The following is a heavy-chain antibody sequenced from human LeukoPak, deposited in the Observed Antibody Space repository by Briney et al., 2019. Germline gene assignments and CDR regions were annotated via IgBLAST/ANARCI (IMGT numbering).Heavy chain of an antibody. CDR2: IKQDGREK. D-gene: IGHD3-22*01. V-gene: IGHV3-7*01. Sequence: GGSLRLSCAASEFTFTRYWMSWVRQSPGKGLEGVANIKQDGREKYYVHSVRRRFTISRDNAKNSLYLQMNSLRAEDTAVYYCERDGDNYDSPFDYWGQATMVTVPS. J-gene: IGHJ4*02. CDR1: EFTFTRYW. CDR3: ERDGDNYDSPFDY.